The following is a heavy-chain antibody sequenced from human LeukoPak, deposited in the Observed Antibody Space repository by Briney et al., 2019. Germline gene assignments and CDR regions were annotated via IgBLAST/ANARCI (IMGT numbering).Heavy chain of an antibody. Sequence: GGSLRLSCAASGFTFSSYGMHWVRQAPGKGLEWVAVISYDGSNKYYADSVKGRFTISRDNSKNTLYLQMNSLRAEDTAVYYCAKDVLTTWIQPYFQHWSQGTLVTVSS. D-gene: IGHD5-18*01. CDR3: AKDVLTTWIQPYFQH. V-gene: IGHV3-30*18. CDR1: GFTFSSYG. CDR2: ISYDGSNK. J-gene: IGHJ1*01.